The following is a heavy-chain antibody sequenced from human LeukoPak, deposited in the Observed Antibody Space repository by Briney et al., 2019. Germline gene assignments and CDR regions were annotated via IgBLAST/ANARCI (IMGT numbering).Heavy chain of an antibody. CDR2: ISAYNGNT. D-gene: IGHD6-19*01. J-gene: IGHJ4*02. V-gene: IGHV1-18*01. Sequence: ASVKVSRKASGYTFTSYGISWVRQAPGQGLEWMGWISAYNGNTNYAQKLQGRVTMTTDTSTSTAYMELRSLRSDDTAMYYCARWIAVAGTWYFDYWGQGTLVTVSS. CDR3: ARWIAVAGTWYFDY. CDR1: GYTFTSYG.